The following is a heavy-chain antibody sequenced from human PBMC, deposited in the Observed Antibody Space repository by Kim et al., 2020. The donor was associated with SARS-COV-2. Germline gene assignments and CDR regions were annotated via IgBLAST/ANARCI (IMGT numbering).Heavy chain of an antibody. Sequence: ASVKVSCKVSGYTLTELSMHWVRQAPGKGLEWMGGFDPEDGETIYAQKFQGRVTMTEDTSTDTAYMELSSLRSEDTAGYYCATAFAVTLVRGELDYWGQGTLVTVSS. CDR1: GYTLTELS. CDR3: ATAFAVTLVRGELDY. D-gene: IGHD3-10*01. CDR2: FDPEDGET. J-gene: IGHJ4*02. V-gene: IGHV1-24*01.